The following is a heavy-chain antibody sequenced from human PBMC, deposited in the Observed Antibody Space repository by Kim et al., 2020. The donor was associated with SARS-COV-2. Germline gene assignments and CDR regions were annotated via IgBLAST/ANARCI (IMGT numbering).Heavy chain of an antibody. V-gene: IGHV3-23*01. CDR3: AKSRYSSSWDYLDY. D-gene: IGHD6-13*01. CDR1: GFIFSSYA. Sequence: GGSLRLSCAGSGFIFSSYAMSWVRQSPGKGLEWVSAIGGSGTTTYYADSVKGRFTISRDNSKKTLYLQMNSLRAEDTAVYYCAKSRYSSSWDYLDYWGQGTLVTVSS. CDR2: IGGSGTTT. J-gene: IGHJ4*02.